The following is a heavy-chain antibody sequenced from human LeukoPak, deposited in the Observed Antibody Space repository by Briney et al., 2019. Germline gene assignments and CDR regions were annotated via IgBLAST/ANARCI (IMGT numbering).Heavy chain of an antibody. V-gene: IGHV4-30-4*01. J-gene: IGHJ6*02. CDR2: IYYSGNT. CDR1: GGSISSGDYY. D-gene: IGHD3-22*01. Sequence: SQTLSLTCTVSGGSISSGDYYWSWIRQPPGKGLEWIGYIYYSGNTYYNPSLKSRVTISVDTSKNQFSLKLSSVTAADTVVYYCARGDYYDSSGFYSGMDVWGQGTTVTVSS. CDR3: ARGDYYDSSGFYSGMDV.